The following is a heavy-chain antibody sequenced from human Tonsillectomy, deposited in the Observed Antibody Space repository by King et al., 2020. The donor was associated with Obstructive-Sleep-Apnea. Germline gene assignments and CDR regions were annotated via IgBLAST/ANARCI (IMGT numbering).Heavy chain of an antibody. V-gene: IGHV3-23*04. CDR3: AKTRQTYYYDSSGYPPIY. Sequence: VQLVESGGGLVQPGGSLRLSCAASGFTFSSYAMSWVRQAPGKGLEWVSAIRGSGGSTYYADSVNGRFTISRDNSKNTLYLQMNSLRAEDTAVYYCAKTRQTYYYDSSGYPPIYWGQGTLVTVSS. CDR1: GFTFSSYA. J-gene: IGHJ4*02. D-gene: IGHD3-22*01. CDR2: IRGSGGST.